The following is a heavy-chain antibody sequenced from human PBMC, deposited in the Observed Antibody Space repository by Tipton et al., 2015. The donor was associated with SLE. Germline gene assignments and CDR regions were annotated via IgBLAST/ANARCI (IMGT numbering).Heavy chain of an antibody. Sequence: QSGAEVKKPGASVKVSCKASGYTFSSHDINWVRQATGQGLEWMGWMNANSGNTDYAQKFQGRVTISRDNSKNTLYLQMNSLRAEDTAVYYCAKDPGPVEMTVTGPPDFWGQGTPVTVSS. CDR1: GYTFSSHD. J-gene: IGHJ4*02. CDR3: AKDPGPVEMTVTGPPDF. CDR2: MNANSGNT. V-gene: IGHV1-8*01. D-gene: IGHD6-19*01.